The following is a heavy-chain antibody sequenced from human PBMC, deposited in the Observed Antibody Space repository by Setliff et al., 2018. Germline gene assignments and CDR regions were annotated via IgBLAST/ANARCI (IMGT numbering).Heavy chain of an antibody. D-gene: IGHD6-13*01. V-gene: IGHV4-61*05. CDR3: ARQGASGAPHY. Sequence: SETLSLTCTVSGASISSGTYYWAWIRQPPGKGLEWIGYVFYNGAAKYDPSLKSRVTMSVDTSKNQFSLKLTSVTAADTAIYYCARQGASGAPHYWGQGTLVTVSS. J-gene: IGHJ4*02. CDR2: VFYNGAA. CDR1: GASISSGTYY.